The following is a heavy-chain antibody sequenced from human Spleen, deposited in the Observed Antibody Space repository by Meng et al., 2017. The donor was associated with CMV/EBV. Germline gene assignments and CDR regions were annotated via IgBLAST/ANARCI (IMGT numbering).Heavy chain of an antibody. J-gene: IGHJ5*02. D-gene: IGHD2-2*01. Sequence: SETLSLTCTVSGGSVSSGSYYWSWIRQPPGKGLEWIGYIYHSGITTYNPSLKSRVTISVDTSKNQFFLKVNSVTAADTAVYYCARESCSTTSCYNWFDPWGQGTLVTVSS. V-gene: IGHV4-61*01. CDR1: GGSVSSGSYY. CDR3: ARESCSTTSCYNWFDP. CDR2: IYHSGIT.